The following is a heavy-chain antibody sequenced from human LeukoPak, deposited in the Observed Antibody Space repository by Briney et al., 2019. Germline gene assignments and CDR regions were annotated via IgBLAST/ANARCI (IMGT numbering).Heavy chain of an antibody. CDR2: ISGSGGST. Sequence: LSGGSLRLSCAASGFTFSSYAMSWVRQAPGKGLEWVSAISGSGGSTYYADSVKGRFTISGDNSKNTLYLQMNSLRAEDTAVYYCAKQAGTAMVSDYWGQGTLVTVSS. V-gene: IGHV3-23*01. CDR3: AKQAGTAMVSDY. D-gene: IGHD5-18*01. J-gene: IGHJ4*02. CDR1: GFTFSSYA.